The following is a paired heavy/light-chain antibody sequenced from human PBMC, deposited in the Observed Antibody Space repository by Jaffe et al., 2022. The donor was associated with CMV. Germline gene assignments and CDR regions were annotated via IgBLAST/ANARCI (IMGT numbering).Light chain of an antibody. CDR3: QSYDNSRSTLYV. J-gene: IGLJ1*01. CDR2: ANN. CDR1: SSNIGAGYD. Sequence: QSVLTQPPSVSGAPGQRVTISCTGSSSNIGAGYDVHWYQQLPGTSPKLLLYANNNRPSGVPDRFSGSKSGASASLAITGLQAEDEGDYYCQSYDNSRSTLYVFGTGTKVTVL. V-gene: IGLV1-40*01.
Heavy chain of an antibody. J-gene: IGHJ4*02. CDR2: IYYSGRA. V-gene: IGHV4-39*01. CDR3: VRHFVVAGSIPQFDH. Sequence: QLQLQESGPGLVKPSETLSLTCTVSGDSMTSSSYYWAWIRQPPGKGLEWIGSIYYSGRAYYEPSLKSRLSLPLDASKNQFSLNLTSVTAADTAIYYCVRHFVVAGSIPQFDHWGQGSLVIVSS. CDR1: GDSMTSSSYY. D-gene: IGHD2-21*01.